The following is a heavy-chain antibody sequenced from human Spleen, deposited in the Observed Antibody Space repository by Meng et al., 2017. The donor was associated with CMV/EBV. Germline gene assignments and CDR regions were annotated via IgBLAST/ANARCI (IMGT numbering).Heavy chain of an antibody. CDR2: INPNNGGT. CDR3: ARDSGTTDYFYYGLDV. J-gene: IGHJ6*02. D-gene: IGHD1-7*01. V-gene: IGHV1-2*02. Sequence: ASVKVSCKASGYTFTGYRIHWVRQAPGQGLVWMGWINPNNGGTNYAQKFQGRVTLTRDTSSSTAYMEVSRLTSDDTAVYYCARDSGTTDYFYYGLDVWGQGTTVTVSS. CDR1: GYTFTGYR.